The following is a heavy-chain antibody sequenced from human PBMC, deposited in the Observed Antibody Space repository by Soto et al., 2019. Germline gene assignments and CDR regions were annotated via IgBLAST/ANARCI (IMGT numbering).Heavy chain of an antibody. CDR3: ARGVLRFLEWLPYYGMDV. D-gene: IGHD3-3*01. V-gene: IGHV4-34*01. CDR2: INHSGST. CDR1: GGSFSGYY. Sequence: ETLSLTCAVYGGSFSGYYWSWIRQPPGKGLEWIGEINHSGSTNYNPSLKSRVTISVDTSKNQFSLKLSSVTAADTAVYYCARGVLRFLEWLPYYGMDVWGQGTTVTVSS. J-gene: IGHJ6*02.